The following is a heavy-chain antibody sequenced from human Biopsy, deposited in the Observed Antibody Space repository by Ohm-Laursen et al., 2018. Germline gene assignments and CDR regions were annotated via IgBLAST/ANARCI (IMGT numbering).Heavy chain of an antibody. D-gene: IGHD2-2*01. CDR3: ARMPHFDY. J-gene: IGHJ4*02. Sequence: SHTLSLTCTVSGGSISGYHWSWIRKSPGKGLEWLAYIPSTGGITSNPSLNGRATMSLDTSKNQFSLRLIYVTASDTAVYYCARMPHFDYGGQGILVTVSS. CDR2: IPSTGGI. CDR1: GGSISGYH. V-gene: IGHV4-59*07.